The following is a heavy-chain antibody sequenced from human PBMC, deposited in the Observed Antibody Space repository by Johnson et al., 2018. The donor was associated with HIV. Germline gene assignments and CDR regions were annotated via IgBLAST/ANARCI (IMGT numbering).Heavy chain of an antibody. Sequence: QVQLVESGGGLVQPGRSLRLSCAASGFTFSNYGMHWVRQAPGKGLEWVAVIWYDGSNKYYADSVKGRFTISRANSKSSVYLQMNSLRAEDTAVYYCARRGLANAFDIWGQGTMVTVSS. CDR3: ARRGLANAFDI. CDR1: GFTFSNYG. J-gene: IGHJ3*02. D-gene: IGHD3-10*01. V-gene: IGHV3-33*01. CDR2: IWYDGSNK.